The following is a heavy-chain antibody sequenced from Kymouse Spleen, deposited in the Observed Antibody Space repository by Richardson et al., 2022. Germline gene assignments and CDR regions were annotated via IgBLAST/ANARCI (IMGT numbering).Heavy chain of an antibody. V-gene: IGHV4-34*01. Sequence: QVQLQQWGAGLLKPSETLSLTCAVYGGSFSGYYWSWIRQPPGKGLEWIGEINHSGSTNYNPSLKSRVTISVDTSKNQFSLKLSSVTAADTAVYYCARGTMVRGSPFDYWGQGTLVTVSS. CDR1: GGSFSGYY. CDR3: ARGTMVRGSPFDY. D-gene: IGHD3-10*01. CDR2: INHSGST. J-gene: IGHJ4*02.